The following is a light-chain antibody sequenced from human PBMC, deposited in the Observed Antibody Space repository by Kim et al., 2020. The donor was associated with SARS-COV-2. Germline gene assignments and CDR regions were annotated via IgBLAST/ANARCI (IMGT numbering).Light chain of an antibody. CDR2: YVS. J-gene: IGLJ1*01. Sequence: QSITISCTGTSSDVGGYNYVSWYQQHPGKAPKLMIYYVSNRPSGVSNRFSGSKSGNTASLTISGLQAEDEADYYCSSYTSSSTLGVFGTGTKVTVL. CDR1: SSDVGGYNY. CDR3: SSYTSSSTLGV. V-gene: IGLV2-14*03.